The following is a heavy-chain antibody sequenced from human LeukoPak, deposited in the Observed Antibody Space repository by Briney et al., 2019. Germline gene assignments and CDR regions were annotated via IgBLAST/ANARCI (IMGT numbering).Heavy chain of an antibody. CDR3: ASLPTVTTPRSSSFDP. V-gene: IGHV4-30-4*08. CDR1: GGSISSGDYY. D-gene: IGHD4-17*01. CDR2: IYYSGST. J-gene: IGHJ5*02. Sequence: PSETLSLTCTVSGGSISSGDYYWSWIRQPPGKGLEWIGYIYYSGSTYYNPSLKSRVTISVDTSKNQFSLKLSSVTAADTAVYYCASLPTVTTPRSSSFDPWGQGTLVTVSS.